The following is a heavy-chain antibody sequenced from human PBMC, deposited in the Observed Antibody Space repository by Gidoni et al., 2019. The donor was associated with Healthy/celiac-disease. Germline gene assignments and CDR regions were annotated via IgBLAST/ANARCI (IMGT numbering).Heavy chain of an antibody. V-gene: IGHV3-23*01. CDR3: AKYYDILTGYYSPFVD. CDR2: ISGSGGST. Sequence: EVQLLESGGGLVQPGGSLRLSCAASGFTFSSYAMSWVRPAPGKGLEWVSAISGSGGSTYYADSVKGRFTISRDNSKNTLYLQMNSLRAEDTAVYYCAKYYDILTGYYSPFVDWGQGTLVTVSS. J-gene: IGHJ4*02. D-gene: IGHD3-9*01. CDR1: GFTFSSYA.